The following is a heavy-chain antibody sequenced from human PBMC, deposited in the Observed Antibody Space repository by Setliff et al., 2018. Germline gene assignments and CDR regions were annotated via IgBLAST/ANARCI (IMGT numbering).Heavy chain of an antibody. J-gene: IGHJ4*02. V-gene: IGHV1-69*05. CDR1: GGTFRNYG. CDR3: ARERGSYDSSTHYTYYFDY. Sequence: SVKVSCKASGGTFRNYGISWVRQALGQGLDWMGGIIPIFGTANYAQKFQGRVTITTDDSTNTAYMELSSLRSEDTAVYFCARERGSYDSSTHYTYYFDYWGQGTLVTVSS. CDR2: IIPIFGTA. D-gene: IGHD3-22*01.